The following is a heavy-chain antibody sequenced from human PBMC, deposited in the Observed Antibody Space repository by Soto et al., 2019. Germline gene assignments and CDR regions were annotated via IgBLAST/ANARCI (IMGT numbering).Heavy chain of an antibody. CDR1: GGIFSSNT. CDR2: IIPLFGTA. CDR3: ASKAACGGDCYAFDS. D-gene: IGHD2-21*02. V-gene: IGHV1-69*06. Sequence: DLEQSGAEVKKPGSSVKISCKASGGIFSSNTINWVRQAAGQGLEWMGGIIPLFGTANYAEKFQGRVTITADKSTKTEYMELTSLRSEDTAVYYCASKAACGGDCYAFDSWGQGTLVTVSS. J-gene: IGHJ4*02.